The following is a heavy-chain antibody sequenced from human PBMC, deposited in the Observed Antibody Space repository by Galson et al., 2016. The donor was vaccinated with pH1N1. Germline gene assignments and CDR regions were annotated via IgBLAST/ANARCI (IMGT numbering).Heavy chain of an antibody. D-gene: IGHD3-3*01. J-gene: IGHJ4*02. CDR1: GFIFGSYW. CDR3: ARDGVGTVDFDY. Sequence: SLRLSCAASGFIFGSYWMHWVRQVPGKGLVWVSRIKSDGSGTTYADSVKGRFTISRANAKNTLYLQMNSLGAEDTAVYFCARDGVGTVDFDYWGQGTLVTVSS. V-gene: IGHV3-74*03. CDR2: IKSDGSGT.